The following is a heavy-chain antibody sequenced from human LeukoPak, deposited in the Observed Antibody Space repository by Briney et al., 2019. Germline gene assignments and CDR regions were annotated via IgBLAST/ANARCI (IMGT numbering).Heavy chain of an antibody. V-gene: IGHV3-21*01. J-gene: IGHJ4*02. CDR3: ERATGYFDWLFPFDY. Sequence: GGSLRLSCAASGFTFSSYTMNWVRQAPGKGLEWLSSISGSSRYTYYADSVKGRFTISRDNAKNSLYLQINSLRAEDTAVYYCERATGYFDWLFPFDYWGQGTLVTVSS. CDR2: ISGSSRYT. CDR1: GFTFSSYT. D-gene: IGHD3-9*01.